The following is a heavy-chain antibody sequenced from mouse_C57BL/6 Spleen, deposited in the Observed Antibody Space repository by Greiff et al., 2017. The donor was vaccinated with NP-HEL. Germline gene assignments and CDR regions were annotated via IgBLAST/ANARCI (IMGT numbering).Heavy chain of an antibody. V-gene: IGHV1-62-2*01. J-gene: IGHJ4*01. D-gene: IGHD1-1*01. CDR1: GYTFTEYT. CDR2: FYPGSGSI. CDR3: ARHEDYYGSSYGYAMDY. Sequence: QVQLKQSGAELVKPGASVKLSCKASGYTFTEYTIHWVKQRSGQGLEWIGWFYPGSGSIKYNEKFKDKATLTADKSSSTVYMELSRLTSEDSAVYFCARHEDYYGSSYGYAMDYWGQGTSVTVSS.